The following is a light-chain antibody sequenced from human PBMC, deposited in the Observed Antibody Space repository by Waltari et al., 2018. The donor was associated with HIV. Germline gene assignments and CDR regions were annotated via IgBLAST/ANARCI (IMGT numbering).Light chain of an antibody. CDR1: HLPGQL. J-gene: IGLJ2*01. CDR3: QAWDNTIAG. CDR2: ERN. Sequence: SYEVSQSGPVSVSPRQRATLSCVAAHLPGQLVTWYQHKAGRPPQLVIDERNRRPSGIPDRFSASKSGRTATLTISGTQPADEAQYFCQAWDNTIAGFGGGTWLTV. V-gene: IGLV3-1*01.